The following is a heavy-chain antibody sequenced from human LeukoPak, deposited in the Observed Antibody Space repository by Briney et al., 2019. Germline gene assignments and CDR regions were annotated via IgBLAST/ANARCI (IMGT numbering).Heavy chain of an antibody. CDR3: ARSGLRGGITMVRGVDY. CDR1: GFTFSDYY. CDR2: ISSSSSYT. Sequence: GGSLRLSCAASGFTFSDYYMSWIRQAPGKGLEWVSYISSSSSYTNYADSVKGRFTISRDNAKNSLYLQMNSLSAEHTAVDYCARSGLRGGITMVRGVDYWGQGTLVTVSS. V-gene: IGHV3-11*03. J-gene: IGHJ4*02. D-gene: IGHD3-10*01.